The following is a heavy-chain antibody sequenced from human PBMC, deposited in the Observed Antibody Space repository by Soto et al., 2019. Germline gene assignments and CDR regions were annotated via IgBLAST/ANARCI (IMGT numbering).Heavy chain of an antibody. Sequence: GGSMRLCCAISGHAFRTYAMGEVRKAPGKGLEWVSLISGSGGSIYYADSVKGRFTISRDNSKNTLYLQMNSLRAEDTAVYYSAKAYRVGPSYFDYWGQGIPVTVSS. CDR2: ISGSGGSI. V-gene: IGHV3-23*01. D-gene: IGHD1-26*01. J-gene: IGHJ4*02. CDR1: GHAFRTYA. CDR3: AKAYRVGPSYFDY.